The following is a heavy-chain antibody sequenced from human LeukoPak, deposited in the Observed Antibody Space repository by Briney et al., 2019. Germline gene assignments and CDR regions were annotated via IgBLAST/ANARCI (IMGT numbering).Heavy chain of an antibody. D-gene: IGHD6-19*01. V-gene: IGHV4-59*01. J-gene: IGHJ6*03. CDR2: IYYSGSS. CDR3: ARDLVAVAENYYYMDV. Sequence: SDTLSLTRTLSGGSISSYFWSWIRQPPGNGLEWIEYIYYSGSSNYNPSLKSRVTISVDTSKNQFSLKLSSVTAADTAVYYCARDLVAVAENYYYMDVWGKGTTVTVSS. CDR1: GGSISSYF.